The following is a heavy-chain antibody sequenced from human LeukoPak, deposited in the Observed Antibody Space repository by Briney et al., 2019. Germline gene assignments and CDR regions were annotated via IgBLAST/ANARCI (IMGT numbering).Heavy chain of an antibody. V-gene: IGHV1-8*01. J-gene: IGHJ4*02. D-gene: IGHD5-12*01. CDR2: MNPNSGNT. CDR1: GYTFANYD. Sequence: ASVKVSCKASGYTFANYDINWVRQASGQGPESMGWMNPNSGNTGYTQKFQGRFTMTWDTSISTAYMELSSLRSEDTAMYYCAREYRHQPDWGQGTLVTVSS. CDR3: AREYRHQPD.